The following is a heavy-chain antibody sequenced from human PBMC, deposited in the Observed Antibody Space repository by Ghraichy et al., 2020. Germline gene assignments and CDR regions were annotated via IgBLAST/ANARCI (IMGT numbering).Heavy chain of an antibody. V-gene: IGHV3-15*01. Sequence: GGSLRLSCAASGLTLSNAWVSWVRQTQEKGLEWVGRIKSISDGARTEFPAFLKGRFSISRDDSINTLFLQLNGLQTEDTAIYYCTTTPVGREWLLRPFDYWGQGALVTVSS. D-gene: IGHD3-3*01. CDR3: TTTPVGREWLLRPFDY. J-gene: IGHJ4*02. CDR1: GLTLSNAW. CDR2: IKSISDGART.